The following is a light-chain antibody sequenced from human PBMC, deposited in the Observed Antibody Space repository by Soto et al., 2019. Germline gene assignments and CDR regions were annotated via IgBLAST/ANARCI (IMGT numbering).Light chain of an antibody. J-gene: IGKJ1*01. CDR1: QSISNW. Sequence: DIQMTQSPSTLPASVGDRVTITCRASQSISNWLAWHQQKPGTAPKVLIYHASNLQSGVPSRFSGSGSGTEFTLTISSLHPDDFATYYCQQYNSYSFGQGTRWIS. V-gene: IGKV1-5*01. CDR2: HAS. CDR3: QQYNSYS.